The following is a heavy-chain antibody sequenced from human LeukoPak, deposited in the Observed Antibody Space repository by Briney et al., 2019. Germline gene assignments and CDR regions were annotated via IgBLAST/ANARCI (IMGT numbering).Heavy chain of an antibody. Sequence: SETLSLTCTVSAYSISSGYYWSWIRPPPGKGLEWIGYIYYSGSTNYNPSLKSRVTISVDTSKNQFSLKLSSVTAAATAVHYCARVAIGGYRPFDYWGQGTLVTVSS. V-gene: IGHV4-61*01. J-gene: IGHJ4*02. D-gene: IGHD3-22*01. CDR1: AYSISSGYY. CDR2: IYYSGST. CDR3: ARVAIGGYRPFDY.